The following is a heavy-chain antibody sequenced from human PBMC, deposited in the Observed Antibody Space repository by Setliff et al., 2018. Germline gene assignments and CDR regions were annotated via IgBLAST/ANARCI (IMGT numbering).Heavy chain of an antibody. CDR2: ISNSGGST. V-gene: IGHV3-23*01. Sequence: GGSLRLSCAASGFTFYSYAMSWVRQAPGKGLEWVSRISNSGGSTNYVDSVKGRFTISRDNSKNTLYLQLNSLRAEDTAVYYRARCTGGDCYLDAFDIWGQGTMVTVSS. D-gene: IGHD2-21*02. CDR1: GFTFYSYA. J-gene: IGHJ3*02. CDR3: ARCTGGDCYLDAFDI.